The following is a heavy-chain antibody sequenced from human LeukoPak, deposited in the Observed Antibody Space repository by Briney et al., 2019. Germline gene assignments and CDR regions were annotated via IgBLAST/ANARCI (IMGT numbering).Heavy chain of an antibody. D-gene: IGHD3-10*01. CDR1: GFTFSSYA. Sequence: GGSLRLSCAASGFTFSSYAMSWVRQAPGKGLEWVSSISSSSSYIYYADSVKGRFTISRDNAKNSLYLQMNSLRAEDTAAYYCARDPHYGSGSYYNVGWFDPWGQGTLVTVSS. V-gene: IGHV3-21*01. CDR3: ARDPHYGSGSYYNVGWFDP. CDR2: ISSSSSYI. J-gene: IGHJ5*02.